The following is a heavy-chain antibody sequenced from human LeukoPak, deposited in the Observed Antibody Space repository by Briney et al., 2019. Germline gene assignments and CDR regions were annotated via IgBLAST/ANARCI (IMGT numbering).Heavy chain of an antibody. CDR3: ARESMAATAIYSFDY. V-gene: IGHV1-46*01. J-gene: IGHJ4*02. D-gene: IGHD2-2*02. Sequence: ASVKVSCKASGYTFTSYYMHWVRQAPGQGLEWMGIINPSGGSTSYAQKFQGRVTMIRDTSTSTVYMELSSLRSEDTAVYYCARESMAATAIYSFDYWGQGTLVTVSS. CDR1: GYTFTSYY. CDR2: INPSGGST.